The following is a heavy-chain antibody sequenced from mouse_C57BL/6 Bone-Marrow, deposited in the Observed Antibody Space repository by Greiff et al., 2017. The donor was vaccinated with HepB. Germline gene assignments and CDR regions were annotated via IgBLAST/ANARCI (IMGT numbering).Heavy chain of an antibody. D-gene: IGHD2-5*01. J-gene: IGHJ3*01. V-gene: IGHV12-3*01. CDR3: AGASYYSNYEFAY. Sequence: VKLVESGPGLVKPSQSLFLTCSITGFPITSGYYWIWIRQSPGKPLEWMGYITHSGETFYNPSLQSPISITRETSKNQFFLQLNSVTTEDTAMYYCAGASYYSNYEFAYWGQGTLVTVSA. CDR2: ITHSGET. CDR1: GFPITSGYY.